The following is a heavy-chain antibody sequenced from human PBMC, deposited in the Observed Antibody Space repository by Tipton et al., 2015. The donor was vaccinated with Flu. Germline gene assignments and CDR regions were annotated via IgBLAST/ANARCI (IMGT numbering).Heavy chain of an antibody. J-gene: IGHJ4*02. Sequence: SLRLSCAASGFTFSNYWMHWVRQAPGKGLEWVANIKQDGSEKYYVDSVKGRFTISRDNTKNSLYLQMNSLRVEDTAVYYCAREIGGLGAYWGQGTLVTVSS. CDR3: AREIGGLGAY. CDR2: IKQDGSEK. CDR1: GFTFSNYW. D-gene: IGHD2/OR15-2a*01. V-gene: IGHV3-7*03.